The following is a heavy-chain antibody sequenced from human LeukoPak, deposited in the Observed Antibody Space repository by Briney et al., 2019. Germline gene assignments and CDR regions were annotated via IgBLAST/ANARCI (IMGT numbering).Heavy chain of an antibody. J-gene: IGHJ4*02. CDR1: GGSISSRPYY. CDR2: FDYSGST. V-gene: IGHV4-39*01. CDR3: ARLVVSTWYHEVLLGRDY. Sequence: SETLSLTCTVSGGSISSRPYYWGWIRQPPGKGLEWLGSFDYSGSTYYKPSLKSRVNISVDTPKNQFSLKLSSVTAADTAVYYCARLVVSTWYHEVLLGRDYWGQGTLVTVSS. D-gene: IGHD6-13*01.